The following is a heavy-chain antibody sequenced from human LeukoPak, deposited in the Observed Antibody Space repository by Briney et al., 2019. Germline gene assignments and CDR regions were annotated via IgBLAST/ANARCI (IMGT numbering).Heavy chain of an antibody. CDR3: ARDLNAQSRAFDI. D-gene: IGHD1-1*01. J-gene: IGHJ3*02. CDR2: IYSAGDT. V-gene: IGHV3-53*01. Sequence: AGGSLRLSCAASGLTVCSNYMTWVRQAPGKGLEGVSVIYSAGDTYYTDSVKGRFTISRDNSQNTVYLQMNSLRAEDTAVYYCARDLNAQSRAFDIWGRGTMVTVSS. CDR1: GLTVCSNY.